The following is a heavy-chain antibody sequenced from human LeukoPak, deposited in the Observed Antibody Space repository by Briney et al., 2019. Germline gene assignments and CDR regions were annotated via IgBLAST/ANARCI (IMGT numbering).Heavy chain of an antibody. J-gene: IGHJ5*02. CDR1: GGSISSYY. CDR3: ARLTGNNWFDP. Sequence: SETLSLTCTVSGGSISSYYWSWIRQPPGKGLEWIGFIYYSGTTNHCPSLKSRVTMSVDTYKNQFSLKLPTVTAADTAVYFCARLTGNNWFDPWGQGTLVTVSS. D-gene: IGHD7-27*01. CDR2: IYYSGTT. V-gene: IGHV4-59*01.